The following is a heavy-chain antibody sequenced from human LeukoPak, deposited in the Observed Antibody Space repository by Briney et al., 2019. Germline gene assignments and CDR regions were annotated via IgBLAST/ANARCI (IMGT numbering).Heavy chain of an antibody. D-gene: IGHD2-15*01. J-gene: IGHJ4*02. CDR3: ATAGRLLLVYFDY. Sequence: SVKVSCKASGFTFTSSAVQWVRQARGQRLEWIGWIVVGSGNTNYAQKFQERVTITRDMSTSTAYMELSSLRSEDTAVYYCATAGRLLLVYFDYWGQGTLATVSS. CDR2: IVVGSGNT. CDR1: GFTFTSSA. V-gene: IGHV1-58*01.